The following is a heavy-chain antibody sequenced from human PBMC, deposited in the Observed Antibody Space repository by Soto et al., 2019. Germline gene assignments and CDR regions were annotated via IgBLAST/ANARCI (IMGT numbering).Heavy chain of an antibody. V-gene: IGHV1-69*11. J-gene: IGHJ4*02. Sequence: QVQLVQSGAEVRKPGSSVKVSCQSFGGSFSSYAFSWVRQAPGQGLEWMGGLIVILGTTDYAQKFKGRVTFTEDEGKSTADMEVSSLESEDTGIYYCASGYYDSSGYSIDYWGQGTQVTVSS. CDR3: ASGYYDSSGYSIDY. D-gene: IGHD3-22*01. CDR2: LIVILGTT. CDR1: GGSFSSYA.